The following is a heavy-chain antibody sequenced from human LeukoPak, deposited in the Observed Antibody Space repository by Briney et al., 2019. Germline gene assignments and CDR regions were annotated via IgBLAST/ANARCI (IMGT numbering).Heavy chain of an antibody. CDR3: ARLYGDYVGF. J-gene: IGHJ4*02. CDR2: IYYSGST. D-gene: IGHD4-17*01. CDR1: GGSISSSRYY. Sequence: SETLSLTRTVPGGSISSSRYYWGWIRQPPRNGLEWIGSIYYSGSTYYNPSLKSRVTISVDTSKNQFSLKLSSVTAADTAVYYCARLYGDYVGFWGQGTLVTVSS. V-gene: IGHV4-39*01.